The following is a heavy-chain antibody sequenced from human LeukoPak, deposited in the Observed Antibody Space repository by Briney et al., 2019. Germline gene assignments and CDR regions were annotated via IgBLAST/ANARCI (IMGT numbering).Heavy chain of an antibody. CDR3: ASPGTTGNAFDI. CDR2: IDPSDSYT. J-gene: IGHJ3*02. D-gene: IGHD1-14*01. Sequence: GESLKISCKGFGYSFTSYWISWVRQMPGKGLEWMGRIDPSDSYTNYSPSFQGHVTIPADKSISTAYLQWSSLKASDTAMYYCASPGTTGNAFDIWGQGTMVTVSS. V-gene: IGHV5-10-1*01. CDR1: GYSFTSYW.